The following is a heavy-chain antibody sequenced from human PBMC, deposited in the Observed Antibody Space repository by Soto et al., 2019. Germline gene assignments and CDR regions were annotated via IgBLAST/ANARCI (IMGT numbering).Heavy chain of an antibody. CDR1: GGTFSSYA. Sequence: QVQLVQSGAEVKKPGSSVKVSCKASGGTFSSYAISWVRQAPGQGLEWMGGIIPIFGTANYAQKFQGRVTIPADESTSTAYMELSSLRSEDTAVYYRARVPNPSSGWYYFDYWGQGTLVTVSS. CDR3: ARVPNPSSGWYYFDY. D-gene: IGHD6-19*01. J-gene: IGHJ4*02. V-gene: IGHV1-69*01. CDR2: IIPIFGTA.